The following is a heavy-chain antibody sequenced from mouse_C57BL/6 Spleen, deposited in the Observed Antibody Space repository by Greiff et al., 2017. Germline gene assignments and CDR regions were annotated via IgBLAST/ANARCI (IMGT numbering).Heavy chain of an antibody. CDR1: GFTFSDYG. Sequence: EVQGVESGGGLVKPGGSLKLSCAASGFTFSDYGMHWVRQAPEKGLEWVAYISSGSSTIYYADTVKGRFTISRDNAKNTLFLQMTSLRSEDTAMYYCARRRFTTVVATDAMDYWGQGTSVTVSS. CDR3: ARRRFTTVVATDAMDY. J-gene: IGHJ4*01. CDR2: ISSGSSTI. V-gene: IGHV5-17*01. D-gene: IGHD1-1*01.